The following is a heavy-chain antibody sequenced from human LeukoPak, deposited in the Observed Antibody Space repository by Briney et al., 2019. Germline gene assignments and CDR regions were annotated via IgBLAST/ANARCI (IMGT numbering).Heavy chain of an antibody. V-gene: IGHV1-8*03. CDR3: ARRSAYGSGSYYVDY. CDR2: MNPNSGNT. D-gene: IGHD3-10*01. J-gene: IGHJ4*02. CDR1: GYTFTSYD. Sequence: ASVKVSCKASGYTFTSYDINWLRQATGQGLEWMGWMNPNSGNTGYVQKFQGRVTITRNTSITTTYLELSSLRSEDTAVYYCARRSAYGSGSYYVDYWGQGTLVTVSS.